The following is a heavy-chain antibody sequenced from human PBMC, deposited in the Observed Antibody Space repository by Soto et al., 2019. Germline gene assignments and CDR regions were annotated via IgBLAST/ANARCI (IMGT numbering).Heavy chain of an antibody. CDR1: GGSISSYY. Sequence: SETLSLTCTVSGGSISSYYWSWIRQPPGKGLEWIGYIYYSGSTYYNPSLKSRVTISVDTSKNQFSLKLSSVTAADTAVYYCARSPLRITIFGVVIAEINFDYWGQGTLVTVSS. V-gene: IGHV4-59*04. D-gene: IGHD3-3*01. CDR3: ARSPLRITIFGVVIAEINFDY. J-gene: IGHJ4*02. CDR2: IYYSGST.